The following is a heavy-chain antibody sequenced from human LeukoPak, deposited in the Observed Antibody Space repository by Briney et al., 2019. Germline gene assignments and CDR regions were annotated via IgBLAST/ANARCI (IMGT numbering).Heavy chain of an antibody. CDR3: ARDLNWGFDY. V-gene: IGHV3-48*02. CDR1: GFSLSNYA. D-gene: IGHD7-27*01. Sequence: GGSLRLSCAASGFSLSNYAMNWVRQAPGKGLEWVSYISSGSSSIFYADSVKGRFTISTDNARNSLYLQMNSLRDEDTAVYYCARDLNWGFDYWGQGILVTVSS. CDR2: ISSGSSSI. J-gene: IGHJ4*02.